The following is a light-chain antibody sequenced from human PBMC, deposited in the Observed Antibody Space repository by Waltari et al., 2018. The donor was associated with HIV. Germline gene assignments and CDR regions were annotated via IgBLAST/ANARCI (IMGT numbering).Light chain of an antibody. CDR3: QQYYSTPRT. J-gene: IGKJ1*01. V-gene: IGKV4-1*01. CDR1: QSLLYSPNNKIY. Sequence: DIVMTQSPDSLAVSLGERATINCKSSQSLLYSPNNKIYLAWYQQKPGQPPKLLIYWASTRESGVPDRFSGSGSGTDFTLTISSLQADDVAVYYCQQYYSTPRTFGQGTKVEIK. CDR2: WAS.